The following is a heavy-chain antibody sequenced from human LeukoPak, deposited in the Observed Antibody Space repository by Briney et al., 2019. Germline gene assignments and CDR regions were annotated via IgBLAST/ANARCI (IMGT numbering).Heavy chain of an antibody. V-gene: IGHV1-24*01. Sequence: ASVKVSCKVSGYTLTELSMHWVRQAPGKGLEWMGGFDPEDGDTICAQKFQGRVTITEATSTDTASIELSSLRSEDTAVYYCATGKNWFDPWGQGTLVTVSS. CDR3: ATGKNWFDP. CDR1: GYTLTELS. CDR2: FDPEDGDT. J-gene: IGHJ5*02.